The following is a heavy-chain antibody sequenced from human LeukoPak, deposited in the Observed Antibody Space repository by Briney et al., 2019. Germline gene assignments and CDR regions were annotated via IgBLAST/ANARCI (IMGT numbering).Heavy chain of an antibody. J-gene: IGHJ4*02. Sequence: ASVKVSCKASGYTFTSYYMHWVRQAPGQGLEWMGIINPSGGSTSYAQKFQGRVTMTKDTSTSTVYMELSSLRSEDTAVYYCAREEGSGKGLDYWGQGTLVTVSS. V-gene: IGHV1-46*01. D-gene: IGHD3-3*01. CDR2: INPSGGST. CDR1: GYTFTSYY. CDR3: AREEGSGKGLDY.